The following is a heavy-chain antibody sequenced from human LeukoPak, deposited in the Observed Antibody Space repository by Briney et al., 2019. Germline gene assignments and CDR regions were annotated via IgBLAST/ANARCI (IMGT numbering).Heavy chain of an antibody. CDR2: ISGSGGST. V-gene: IGHV3-23*01. D-gene: IGHD2-2*01. CDR1: GFTFSSYA. Sequence: GGSLRLSCAACGFTFSSYAMSWVRQAPGKGLEWVSAISGSGGSTYYADSVKGRFTISRDNSKNTLYLQMNSLRAEDTAVYYCAKVDIVVVPAAAVDYWGQGTLVTVSS. CDR3: AKVDIVVVPAAAVDY. J-gene: IGHJ4*02.